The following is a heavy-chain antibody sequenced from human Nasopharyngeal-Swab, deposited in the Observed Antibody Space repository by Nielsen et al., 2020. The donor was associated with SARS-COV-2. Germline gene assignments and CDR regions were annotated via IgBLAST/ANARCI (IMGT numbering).Heavy chain of an antibody. D-gene: IGHD2/OR15-2a*01. Sequence: GESLKISCTTSGFTFSDYFMDWIRQAPGKGPEWIARAGREVDGYSTMHAAPVRGRFAISRDDSQSTLYLQMNSVTTEDTAFYYCARGKNSFDYWGLGTLVTVSS. CDR1: GFTFSDYF. CDR2: AGREVDGYST. CDR3: ARGKNSFDY. J-gene: IGHJ4*01. V-gene: IGHV3-72*01.